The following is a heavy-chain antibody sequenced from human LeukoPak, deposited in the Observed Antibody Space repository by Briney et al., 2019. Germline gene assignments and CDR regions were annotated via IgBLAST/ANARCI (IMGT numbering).Heavy chain of an antibody. J-gene: IGHJ4*02. CDR1: GGTFSSYA. D-gene: IGHD1-7*01. CDR2: IIPIFGTA. V-gene: IGHV1-69*13. Sequence: GASVKVSCKASGGTFSSYAISWVRQAPGQGLEWMGGIIPIFGTANYAQKFQGRVTITADESTSTAYMELSSLRSEDTAVYYCTRLILFGELRPSAVDYWGQGTLVTVSS. CDR3: TRLILFGELRPSAVDY.